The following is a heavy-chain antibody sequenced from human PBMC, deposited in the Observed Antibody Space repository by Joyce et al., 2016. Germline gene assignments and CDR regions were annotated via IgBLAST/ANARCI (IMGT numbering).Heavy chain of an antibody. V-gene: IGHV1-2*06. D-gene: IGHD2-8*02. CDR2: INPKSGDT. CDR3: ARGDLLD. J-gene: IGHJ4*02. CDR1: GYPFTDYS. Sequence: QVQVVQSGAEVKKPGASVKVSCRASGYPFTDYSIHWVRQAPGQGLEGRGRINPKSGDTNYAQNFQGRVTMTRDTSINTAYMELSSLRSDDTAVYYCARGDLLDWGQGTLVTVSS.